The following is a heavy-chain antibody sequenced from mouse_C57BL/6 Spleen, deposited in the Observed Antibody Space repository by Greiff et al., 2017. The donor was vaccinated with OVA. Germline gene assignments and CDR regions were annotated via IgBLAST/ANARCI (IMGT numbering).Heavy chain of an antibody. CDR3: ARGWDVGYFDV. V-gene: IGHV5-4*01. D-gene: IGHD4-1*01. J-gene: IGHJ1*03. CDR1: GFTFSSYA. CDR2: ISDGGSYT. Sequence: EVQRVESGGGLVKPGGSLKLSCAASGFTFSSYAMSWVRQTPEKRLEWVATISDGGSYTYYPDNVKGRFTISRDNAKNNLYLQMSHLKSEDTAMYYCARGWDVGYFDVWGTGTTVTVSS.